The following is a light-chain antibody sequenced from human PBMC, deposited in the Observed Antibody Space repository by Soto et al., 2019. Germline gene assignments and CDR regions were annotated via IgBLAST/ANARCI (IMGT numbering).Light chain of an antibody. Sequence: SYELTQPPSLSVSPGQTASITCSGAELGDKYACWYQQKPGQSPVLVIYQDRKRPSGIPERFSGSNSGNTATLTISGTQAMDEADYYCQAWDSSTVSVVFGGGTKVTVL. CDR3: QAWDSSTVSVV. CDR2: QDR. J-gene: IGLJ2*01. V-gene: IGLV3-1*01. CDR1: ELGDKY.